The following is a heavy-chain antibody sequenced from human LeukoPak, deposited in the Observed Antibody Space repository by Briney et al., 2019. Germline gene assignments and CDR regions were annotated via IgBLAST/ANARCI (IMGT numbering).Heavy chain of an antibody. Sequence: GGSLRLSCVVSGFTCSSNWMSWVRQAPGKGLEWVAHIKQDGSERYYVDSVKGRYTISRDNAQNSLYLQMSNLRVEDTAVYYCARYGRNWDLDSWGQGTLVTVSS. D-gene: IGHD7-27*01. J-gene: IGHJ4*02. V-gene: IGHV3-7*01. CDR1: GFTCSSNW. CDR3: ARYGRNWDLDS. CDR2: IKQDGSER.